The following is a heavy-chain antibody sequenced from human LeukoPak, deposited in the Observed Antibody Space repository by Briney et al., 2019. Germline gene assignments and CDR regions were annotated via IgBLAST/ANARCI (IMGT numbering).Heavy chain of an antibody. CDR1: GFSFSNAW. Sequence: GGSLRLSCAASGFSFSNAWMSWVRQAPGKGLEWVSVIYSGGSTYYADSVKGRFTISRDNSKNTLYLQMNSLRAEDTAVYYCAREPFAAVAGTVYYYGMDVWGQGTTVTVSS. D-gene: IGHD6-19*01. J-gene: IGHJ6*02. CDR3: AREPFAAVAGTVYYYGMDV. V-gene: IGHV3-53*01. CDR2: IYSGGST.